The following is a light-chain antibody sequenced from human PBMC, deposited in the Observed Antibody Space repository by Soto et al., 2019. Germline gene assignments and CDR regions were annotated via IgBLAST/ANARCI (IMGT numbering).Light chain of an antibody. CDR1: QSISSW. CDR3: QQYNSYLIT. Sequence: DIQMTQSPSTLSASVGDRVTITCRASQSISSWLAWYQQKPGKAPKLLIYKASSLESGVPSRFSGSGSGTEFTLTISGLQPDDFATYYCQQYNSYLITFGPGTKVDIK. CDR2: KAS. J-gene: IGKJ3*01. V-gene: IGKV1-5*03.